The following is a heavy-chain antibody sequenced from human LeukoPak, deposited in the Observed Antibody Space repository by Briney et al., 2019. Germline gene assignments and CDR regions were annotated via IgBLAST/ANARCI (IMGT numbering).Heavy chain of an antibody. D-gene: IGHD6-19*01. V-gene: IGHV1-69*01. CDR2: IIPISGTA. CDR1: GGTFSNYA. J-gene: IGHJ3*02. Sequence: SVKVSCKASGGTFSNYAISWVRQAPGQGLEWMGGIIPISGTANYAQKLQDRVTITADASTSTAYMELSSLRSEDTAVYYCAKLRYSSGWLNDAFDIWGQGTMVTVSS. CDR3: AKLRYSSGWLNDAFDI.